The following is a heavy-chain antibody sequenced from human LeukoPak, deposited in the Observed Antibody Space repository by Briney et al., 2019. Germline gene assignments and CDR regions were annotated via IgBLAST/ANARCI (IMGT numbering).Heavy chain of an antibody. Sequence: GGSLRLSCAASGFTFRNYAMTWVRQAPGKGLDWVALIGARDGRTYYADPVKGRFTISRDNFKNTLYLQMNSLRAEDTALYHCAKERSLNGGYSDGYFDHWGQGTLVTVSS. CDR2: IGARDGRT. D-gene: IGHD4-23*01. V-gene: IGHV3-23*01. J-gene: IGHJ4*02. CDR3: AKERSLNGGYSDGYFDH. CDR1: GFTFRNYA.